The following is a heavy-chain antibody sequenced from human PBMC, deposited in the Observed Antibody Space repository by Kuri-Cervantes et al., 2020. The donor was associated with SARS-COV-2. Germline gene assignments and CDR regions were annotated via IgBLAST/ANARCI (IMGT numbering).Heavy chain of an antibody. CDR2: ISVPGGDT. Sequence: GGSLRLSCVASGFTFSNYALTWVRQAPGKGLEWVSSISVPGGDTNYADSVKGRFTISRDNSKDTLYLQMNSLRAEDTAVYYCARDSDTTGYYWYFDLWGRGTLVTVSS. CDR3: ARDSDTTGYYWYFDL. V-gene: IGHV3-23*01. CDR1: GFTFSNYA. J-gene: IGHJ2*01. D-gene: IGHD3-22*01.